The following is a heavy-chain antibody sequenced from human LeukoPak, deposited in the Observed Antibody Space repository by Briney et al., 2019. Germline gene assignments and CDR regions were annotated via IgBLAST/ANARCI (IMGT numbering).Heavy chain of an antibody. V-gene: IGHV3-21*01. CDR2: ISSSSSYI. J-gene: IGHJ6*02. CDR3: AREGSSIPGSGMDV. CDR1: GFTFSSYS. D-gene: IGHD2-2*01. Sequence: GGSLRLSCAASGFTFSSYSMNWVRQAPGKGLEWVSSISSSSSYIYYADSVKGRFTISRDNAKNSLYLQMNSLRAEDTAVYYCAREGSSIPGSGMDVWGQGTTVTVSS.